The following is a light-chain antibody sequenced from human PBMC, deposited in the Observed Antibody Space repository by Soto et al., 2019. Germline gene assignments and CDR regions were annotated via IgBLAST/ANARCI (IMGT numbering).Light chain of an antibody. CDR2: WAS. CDR1: QSVLHSSNNKNY. Sequence: DIVMTQSPDSLAVSLGERATINCKSSQSVLHSSNNKNYLAWHQQKPGQAPKLLIYWASTRESGVPDRFSGSGSGTDFTLTISSLQAEDVAVYYCQQYYSTPNTFGQGTKLEIK. V-gene: IGKV4-1*01. CDR3: QQYYSTPNT. J-gene: IGKJ2*01.